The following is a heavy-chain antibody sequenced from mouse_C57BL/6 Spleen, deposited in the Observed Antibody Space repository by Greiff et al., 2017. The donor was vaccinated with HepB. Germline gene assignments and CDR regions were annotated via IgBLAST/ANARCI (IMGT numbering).Heavy chain of an antibody. V-gene: IGHV14-1*01. CDR2: IDPEDGDT. D-gene: IGHD3-2*02. J-gene: IGHJ3*01. CDR3: TTSDSSGYSWCAY. Sequence: VQLQQSGAELVRPGASVKLSCTASGFNIKDYYMHWVKQRPEQGLEWIGRIDPEDGDTEYAPKFQGTAPINADTPSNTAYLQISSLTSEDTAVYYCTTSDSSGYSWCAYWGQGTLVTVSA. CDR1: GFNIKDYY.